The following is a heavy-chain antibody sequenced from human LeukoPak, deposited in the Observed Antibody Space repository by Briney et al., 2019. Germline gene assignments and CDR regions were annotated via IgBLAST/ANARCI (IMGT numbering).Heavy chain of an antibody. J-gene: IGHJ4*02. CDR2: IISSGSTI. Sequence: SGGSLRLSCAASGFTFSSYEMNWVGQAPGKGLEWVSYIISSGSTIYYADSVKGRFTISRDNAKNSLYLQMNSLRAEDTAVYYCARDSSWDIVVVPAAKVPLDYWGQGTLVTVSS. CDR3: ARDSSWDIVVVPAAKVPLDY. V-gene: IGHV3-48*03. CDR1: GFTFSSYE. D-gene: IGHD2-2*01.